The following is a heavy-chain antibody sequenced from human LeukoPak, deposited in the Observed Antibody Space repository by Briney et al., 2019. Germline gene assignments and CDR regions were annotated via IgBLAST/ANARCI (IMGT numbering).Heavy chain of an antibody. V-gene: IGHV1-18*01. Sequence: ASVKVSCKASGYTFTSYGISWVRQAPGQGLEWMGWISAYNGNTNYAQKLQGRVTITADKSTSTAYMELSSLRSEDTAVYYCARGYCSGGSCYSLDYWGQGTLVTVSS. J-gene: IGHJ4*02. CDR3: ARGYCSGGSCYSLDY. D-gene: IGHD2-15*01. CDR2: ISAYNGNT. CDR1: GYTFTSYG.